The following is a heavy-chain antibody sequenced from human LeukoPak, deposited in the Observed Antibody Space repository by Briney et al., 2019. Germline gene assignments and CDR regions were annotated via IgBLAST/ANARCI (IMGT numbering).Heavy chain of an antibody. D-gene: IGHD3-9*01. CDR2: IWFDGSNK. CDR3: AKGRIYDILTGSDY. J-gene: IGHJ4*02. CDR1: GFTFSRYG. Sequence: GRSLRLSCAASGFTFSRYGMHWLRQAPGTGLEWVAVIWFDGSNKDYADSVRGRFTISRDNSKNTLYLQMNSLRAEDAAVYYCAKGRIYDILTGSDYWGQGTLVTVSS. V-gene: IGHV3-33*06.